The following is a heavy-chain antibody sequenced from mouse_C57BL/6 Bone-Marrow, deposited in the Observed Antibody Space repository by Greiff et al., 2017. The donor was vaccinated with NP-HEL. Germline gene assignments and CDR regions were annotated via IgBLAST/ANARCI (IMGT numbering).Heavy chain of an antibody. CDR3: ARGYDGYYGFAY. CDR1: GYAFSSSW. CDR2: IYPGDGDT. J-gene: IGHJ3*01. Sequence: QVQLKESGPELVKPGASVKISCKASGYAFSSSWMNWVKQRPGKGLEWIGRIYPGDGDTNYNGKFKGKATLTADKSSSTAYMQLSSLTSEDSAVYFCARGYDGYYGFAYWGQGTLVTVSA. V-gene: IGHV1-82*01. D-gene: IGHD2-3*01.